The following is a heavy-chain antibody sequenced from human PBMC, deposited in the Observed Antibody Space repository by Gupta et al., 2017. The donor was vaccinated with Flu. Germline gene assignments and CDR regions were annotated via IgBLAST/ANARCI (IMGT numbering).Heavy chain of an antibody. Sequence: QVQLQESGPGLVKPSETLSLTCAVSGYSISSGYYWGWIRQPPGKGLEWIGSIYHSGSTYYNPSLKSRVTISVDTSKNQFSLKLSSVTAADTAVYYCARVPGIAAAADWFDPWGQGTLVTVSS. V-gene: IGHV4-38-2*01. CDR2: IYHSGST. D-gene: IGHD6-13*01. CDR1: GYSISSGYY. J-gene: IGHJ5*02. CDR3: ARVPGIAAAADWFDP.